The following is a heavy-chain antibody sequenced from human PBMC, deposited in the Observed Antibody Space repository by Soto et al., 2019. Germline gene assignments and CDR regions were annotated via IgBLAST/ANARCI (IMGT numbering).Heavy chain of an antibody. J-gene: IGHJ3*02. D-gene: IGHD3-10*01. CDR2: IYYSGST. Sequence: SETLSLTCTVSGGSISSGGYYWSWIRQHPGKGLEWIGYIYYSGSTYYNPSLKSRVTISVDTSKNQFSLKLSSVTAADTAVYYCARDSPYYYGSGSYTRNAFDIWGQGTMVTVSS. CDR1: GGSISSGGYY. V-gene: IGHV4-31*03. CDR3: ARDSPYYYGSGSYTRNAFDI.